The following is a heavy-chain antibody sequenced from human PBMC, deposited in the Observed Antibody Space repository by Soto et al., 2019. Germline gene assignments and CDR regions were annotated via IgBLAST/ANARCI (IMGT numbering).Heavy chain of an antibody. D-gene: IGHD2-21*02. J-gene: IGHJ6*02. V-gene: IGHV1-8*01. CDR1: GYTFTSYD. CDR3: ARGRIVVVTADGMDV. Sequence: ASVKVSCKASGYTFTSYDINWVRQATGQGLEWMGWMNPNSGNTGYAQKFQGRVTMTRNTSISTAYMELSSLRSEDTTVYYCARGRIVVVTADGMDVWGQGTTVTVSS. CDR2: MNPNSGNT.